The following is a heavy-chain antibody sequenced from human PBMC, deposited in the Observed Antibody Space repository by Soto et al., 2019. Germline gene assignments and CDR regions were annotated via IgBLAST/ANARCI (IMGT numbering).Heavy chain of an antibody. CDR2: IIPIFGIK. V-gene: IGHV1-69*01. Sequence: QMQLVQSGAEVKERGSSVKISCKTSGGTFNTYALTWVRQAPGQGLEWIGGIIPIFGIKNVAQRFQGRVTINADESLTTAYMEMTSRRSDDTDVYYCAKEAGDHWGQGTLVTVSS. CDR3: AKEAGDH. D-gene: IGHD3-10*01. J-gene: IGHJ4*02. CDR1: GGTFNTYA.